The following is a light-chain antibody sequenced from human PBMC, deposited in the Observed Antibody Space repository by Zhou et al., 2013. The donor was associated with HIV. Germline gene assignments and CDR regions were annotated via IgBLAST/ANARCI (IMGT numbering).Light chain of an antibody. CDR2: WAS. CDR1: QSVSSNSNNKNY. Sequence: DIVMTQSPDSLAVSLGERATINCRSSQSVSSNSNNKNYLAWYQQKPGQSPNLLIYWASTRESGVPDRFSGSGSGTDFTLTISSLQAEDAAVYFCLQYLTTPFTFGPGTKVDIK. CDR3: LQYLTTPFT. V-gene: IGKV4-1*01. J-gene: IGKJ3*01.